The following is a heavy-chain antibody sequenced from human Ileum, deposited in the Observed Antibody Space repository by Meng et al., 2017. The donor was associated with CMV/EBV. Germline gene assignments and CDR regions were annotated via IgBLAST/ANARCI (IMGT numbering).Heavy chain of an antibody. D-gene: IGHD4-11*01. CDR2: ISGSGRTT. CDR1: GFTFSSYA. J-gene: IGHJ4*02. CDR3: AKEDYSNDLDY. V-gene: IGHV3-23*01. Sequence: GESLKISCVGSGFTFSSYALIWVRQAPGKGLEWVSTISGSGRTTYDADSVKGRFTISRDNSKNTVYLQMNSLRADDTAVYYCAKEDYSNDLDYWGQGTLVTVSS.